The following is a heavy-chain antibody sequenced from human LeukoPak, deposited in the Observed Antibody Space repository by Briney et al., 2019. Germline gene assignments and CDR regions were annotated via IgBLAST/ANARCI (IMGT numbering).Heavy chain of an antibody. V-gene: IGHV4-34*01. J-gene: IGHJ4*02. Sequence: SETLSLTCSVYGGSFSGYYWGWIRQPPGKGLGWIGEINHSGSTNYNPSLKSRVSISVDTSKTQFSLKLSSVTAADTAVYYCARERPSYYDILTGYYPRSLPYYFDYWGQGTLVTVSS. CDR3: ARERPSYYDILTGYYPRSLPYYFDY. CDR1: GGSFSGYY. CDR2: INHSGST. D-gene: IGHD3-9*01.